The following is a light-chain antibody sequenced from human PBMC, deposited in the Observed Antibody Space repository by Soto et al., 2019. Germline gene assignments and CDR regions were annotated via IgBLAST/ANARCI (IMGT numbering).Light chain of an antibody. Sequence: IQLTQSPSSLYASVGDRVTITCRASQGINSFLAWYQQKPGEAPKLLIYGASTLQSGVPSRFSGSGSGTDFTLTISSLQTEDFATYYCQQLTSYRFTFGQVTKLQIK. CDR3: QQLTSYRFT. CDR2: GAS. CDR1: QGINSF. V-gene: IGKV1-9*01. J-gene: IGKJ2*01.